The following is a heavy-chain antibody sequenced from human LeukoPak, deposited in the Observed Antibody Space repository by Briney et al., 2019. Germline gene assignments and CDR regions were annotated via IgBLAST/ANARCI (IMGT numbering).Heavy chain of an antibody. J-gene: IGHJ4*02. D-gene: IGHD6-6*01. Sequence: GGSLRLSCAAPGFTFSSYGMHWVRQAPGKGLEWVSVISNNGDTTYYADSVKGRFTVSRDNAKNTLYLQVNNLRAEDTAVYYCARGPNSNWSGLDFWGQGTLLTVSS. CDR3: ARGPNSNWSGLDF. CDR2: ISNNGDTT. CDR1: GFTFSSYG. V-gene: IGHV3-23*01.